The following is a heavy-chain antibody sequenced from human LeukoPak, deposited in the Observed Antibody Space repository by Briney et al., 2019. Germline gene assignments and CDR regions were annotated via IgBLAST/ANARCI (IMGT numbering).Heavy chain of an antibody. CDR3: AKVLRPDAVTTYEYFQH. CDR1: GFTVSSNY. V-gene: IGHV3-53*01. D-gene: IGHD4-17*01. Sequence: GGSLRLSCAASGFTVSSNYMSWVRQAPGKGLEWVSVIYSGGSTYYADSVKGRFTISRDNSKNTLYLQMNGLRAEDTAVYYCAKVLRPDAVTTYEYFQHWGQSTLVTVSS. CDR2: IYSGGST. J-gene: IGHJ1*01.